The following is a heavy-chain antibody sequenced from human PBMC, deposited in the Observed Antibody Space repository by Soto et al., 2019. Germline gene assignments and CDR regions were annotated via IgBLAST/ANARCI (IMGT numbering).Heavy chain of an antibody. Sequence: QVQLQESGPGLVKPSQTLSLTCTVSGGSISSGDYYWSWIRQPPGQGLEWIGYIYYSGSTYYNPSVKSLVTISVDTSKNQFALKLSSVTAADTAVYYCARAMVVTQNGFDPWGQGTLVTVSS. V-gene: IGHV4-30-4*01. CDR3: ARAMVVTQNGFDP. J-gene: IGHJ5*02. CDR2: IYYSGST. D-gene: IGHD2-21*02. CDR1: GGSISSGDYY.